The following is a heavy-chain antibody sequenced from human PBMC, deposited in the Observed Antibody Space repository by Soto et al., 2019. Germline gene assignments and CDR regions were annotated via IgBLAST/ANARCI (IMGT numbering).Heavy chain of an antibody. CDR1: GFTFSSYS. CDR2: ISSSSYI. D-gene: IGHD1-26*01. CDR3: ARGRELTGDAFDI. J-gene: IGHJ3*02. V-gene: IGHV3-21*01. Sequence: GGSLRLSCAASGFTFSSYSMNWVRQAPGKGLEWVSSISSSSYIYYADSVKGRFTISRDNAKNSLYLQMNSLRAEDTAVYYCARGRELTGDAFDIWGQGTMVTVSS.